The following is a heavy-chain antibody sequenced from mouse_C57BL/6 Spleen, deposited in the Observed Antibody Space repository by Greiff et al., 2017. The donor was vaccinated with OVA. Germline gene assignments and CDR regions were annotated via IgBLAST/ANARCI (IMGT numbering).Heavy chain of an antibody. V-gene: IGHV1-54*01. J-gene: IGHJ2*01. Sequence: VQLQESGAELVRPGTSVKVSCKASGYAFTNYLIEWVKQRPGQGLEWIGVINPGCGGTNYNEKFKGKATLTADKSSSTAYMELSSLTSEDSAVYFCARTWDYFDYWGQGTTLTVSS. D-gene: IGHD4-1*01. CDR3: ARTWDYFDY. CDR1: GYAFTNYL. CDR2: INPGCGGT.